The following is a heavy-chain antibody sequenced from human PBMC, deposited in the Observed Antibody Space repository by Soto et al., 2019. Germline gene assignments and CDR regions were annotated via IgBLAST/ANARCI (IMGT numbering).Heavy chain of an antibody. CDR2: ISGSGGST. CDR3: AKKDILTGYPSFDY. Sequence: GGSLRLSCAASGFTFSSYAMIWVRQAPGKGLEWVSAISGSGGSTYYADSVKGRFTISRDNSKNTLYLQMNSLRAEDTAVYYCAKKDILTGYPSFDYWGQGTLVTVSS. D-gene: IGHD3-9*01. CDR1: GFTFSSYA. J-gene: IGHJ4*02. V-gene: IGHV3-23*01.